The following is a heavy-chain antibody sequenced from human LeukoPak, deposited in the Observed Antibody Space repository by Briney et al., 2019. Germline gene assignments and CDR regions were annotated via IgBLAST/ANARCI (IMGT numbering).Heavy chain of an antibody. CDR1: GGSISSYY. J-gene: IGHJ4*02. V-gene: IGHV4-59*01. D-gene: IGHD1-1*01. CDR3: ARVEDRVGYLYYFDY. Sequence: TSETLSLTCTLSGGSISSYYWSWIRQPPGKGLEWIGYIYYSGSTNYNPSLKSRVTISVDTSKNQFSLKLSSVTAADTAVYYCARVEDRVGYLYYFDYWGQGTLVTVCS. CDR2: IYYSGST.